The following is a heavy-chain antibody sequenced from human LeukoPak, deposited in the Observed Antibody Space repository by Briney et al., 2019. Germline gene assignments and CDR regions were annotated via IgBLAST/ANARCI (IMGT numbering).Heavy chain of an antibody. V-gene: IGHV3-48*04. D-gene: IGHD6-13*01. Sequence: GGSLRLSCAASGFTFTSYSMNWVRQAPGKGLEWVSYISSSGSTIYYADSVKGRFTISRDNAKNSLYLQMNSLRAEDTAVYYCARDHQGYSRAFDYWGQGTLVTVSS. J-gene: IGHJ4*02. CDR2: ISSSGSTI. CDR3: ARDHQGYSRAFDY. CDR1: GFTFTSYS.